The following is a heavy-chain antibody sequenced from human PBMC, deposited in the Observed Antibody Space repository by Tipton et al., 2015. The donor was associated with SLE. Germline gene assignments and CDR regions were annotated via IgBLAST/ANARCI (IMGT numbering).Heavy chain of an antibody. V-gene: IGHV4-61*02. CDR2: IYNSGIT. CDR3: VKSVVVVSPRDYYYYMDV. D-gene: IGHD2-15*01. CDR1: GDSFSSGSSS. J-gene: IGHJ6*03. Sequence: TLSLTCTVSGDSFSSGSSSWNWVRQPAGKGLEWIGLIYNSGITNYNPSLQSRVTLSVDMSKNQFSLRLSSVTAADTGVYYCVKSVVVVSPRDYYYYMDVWGKGTTVPVSS.